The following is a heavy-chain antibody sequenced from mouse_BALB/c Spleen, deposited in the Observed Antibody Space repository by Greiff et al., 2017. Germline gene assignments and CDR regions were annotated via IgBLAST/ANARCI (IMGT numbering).Heavy chain of an antibody. D-gene: IGHD2-3*01. Sequence: VQGVESGAELVRPGTSVKVSCKASGYAFTNYLIEWVKQRPGQGLEWIGVINPGSGGTNYNEKFKGKATLTADKSSSTAYMQLSSLTSDDSAVYFCARLFDGHFDYWGQGTTLTVSS. CDR1: GYAFTNYL. CDR3: ARLFDGHFDY. J-gene: IGHJ2*01. CDR2: INPGSGGT. V-gene: IGHV1-54*01.